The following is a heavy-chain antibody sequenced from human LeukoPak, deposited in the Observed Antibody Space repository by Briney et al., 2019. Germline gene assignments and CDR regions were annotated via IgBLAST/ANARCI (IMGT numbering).Heavy chain of an antibody. CDR2: IYYSGST. V-gene: IGHV4-59*08. CDR3: ARYRVYYGMDV. D-gene: IGHD4-11*01. J-gene: IGHJ6*02. Sequence: PSETLSLTCTVSGGSISSYYWSWIRQSPGKGLEWIGYIYYSGSTNYNPSLKSRVTISVDTSKNQFSLKLSSVTAADTAVYYCARYRVYYGMDVWGQGTTVTVSS. CDR1: GGSISSYY.